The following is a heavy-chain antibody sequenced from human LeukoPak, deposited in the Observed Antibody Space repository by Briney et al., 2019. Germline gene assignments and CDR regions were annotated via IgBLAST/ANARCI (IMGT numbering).Heavy chain of an antibody. CDR2: IYYSGST. D-gene: IGHD3-22*01. J-gene: IGHJ4*02. Sequence: PSETLSLTCTVSGGSISSYYWSWIRQPPGKGLEWIGYIYYSGSTNYNPSLKSRVTISVDTSKNQFSLKLSSVTAADTAVYYCARVSDSSGYYYGVLNYWGQGTLVTVSS. CDR1: GGSISSYY. CDR3: ARVSDSSGYYYGVLNY. V-gene: IGHV4-59*01.